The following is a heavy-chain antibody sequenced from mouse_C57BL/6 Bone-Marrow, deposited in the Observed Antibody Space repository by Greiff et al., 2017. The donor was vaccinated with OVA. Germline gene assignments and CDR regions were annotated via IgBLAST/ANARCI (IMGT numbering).Heavy chain of an antibody. Sequence: VKLQESGAELARPGASVKLSCKASGYTFTSYGISWVKQRTGQGLEWIGEIYPRSGNTYYNEKFKGKATLTADKSSSTAYMELRSLTSEDSAVYFCARWVYYGSRDFDYWGQGTTLTVSS. CDR3: ARWVYYGSRDFDY. CDR2: IYPRSGNT. CDR1: GYTFTSYG. V-gene: IGHV1-81*01. D-gene: IGHD1-1*01. J-gene: IGHJ2*01.